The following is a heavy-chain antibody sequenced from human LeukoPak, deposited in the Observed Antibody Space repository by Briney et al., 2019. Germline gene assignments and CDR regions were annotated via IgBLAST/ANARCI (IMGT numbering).Heavy chain of an antibody. CDR1: GGSISSSSYY. V-gene: IGHV4-39*01. CDR2: IYYSGST. J-gene: IGHJ4*02. CDR3: ASLSYYDFWTATVDY. D-gene: IGHD3/OR15-3a*01. Sequence: PSETLSLTCTVSGGSISSSSYYWGWIRQPPGKGLEWIGSIYYSGSTSYNPSLKSRVTISVDTSKNQFSLKLSSVTAADTAVYYCASLSYYDFWTATVDYWGQGTLVTVSS.